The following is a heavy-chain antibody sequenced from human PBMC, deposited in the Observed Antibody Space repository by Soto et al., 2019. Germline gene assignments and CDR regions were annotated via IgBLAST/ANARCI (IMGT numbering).Heavy chain of an antibody. D-gene: IGHD5-12*01. Sequence: SETLSLTCAVSGGSISSSNWWSWVRQPPGKGLEWIGEIYHSGSTNYNPSLKSRVTISVDKSKNQFSLKLSSVTAADTAVYYCARGVEMATITAWFDPWGQGTLVTVSS. J-gene: IGHJ5*02. CDR3: ARGVEMATITAWFDP. CDR1: GGSISSSNW. V-gene: IGHV4-4*02. CDR2: IYHSGST.